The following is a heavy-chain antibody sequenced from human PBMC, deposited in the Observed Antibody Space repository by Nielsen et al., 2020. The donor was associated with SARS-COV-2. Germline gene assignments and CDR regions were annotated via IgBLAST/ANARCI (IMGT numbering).Heavy chain of an antibody. CDR1: GGSFSGYY. CDR3: ARGLGPSDY. V-gene: IGHV4-34*01. J-gene: IGHJ4*02. CDR2: INHSGST. Sequence: SETLSLTCAVYGGSFSGYYWSWIRQPPGKGLEWIGEINHSGSTNYNPSLKSRVTISVDTSKNQFSLKLSSVIAADTAVYYCARGLGPSDYWGQGTLVTVSS. D-gene: IGHD7-27*01.